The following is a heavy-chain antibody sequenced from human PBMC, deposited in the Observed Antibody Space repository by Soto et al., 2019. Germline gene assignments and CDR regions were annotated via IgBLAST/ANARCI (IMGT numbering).Heavy chain of an antibody. CDR1: GFTFSSYA. CDR2: ISGSGGST. V-gene: IGHV3-23*01. CDR3: AKGRDSYGPQGCAFDI. Sequence: GGSLRLSCAASGFTFSSYAMSWVRQAPGKGLEWVSTISGSGGSTYYADSVKGRFTISRDNSKNTLYLQMNSLRAEDTAVYYCAKGRDSYGPQGCAFDIWRQGTMVTVSS. D-gene: IGHD5-18*01. J-gene: IGHJ3*02.